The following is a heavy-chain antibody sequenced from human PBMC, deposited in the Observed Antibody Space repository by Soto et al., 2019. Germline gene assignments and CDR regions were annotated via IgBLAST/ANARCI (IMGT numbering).Heavy chain of an antibody. D-gene: IGHD5-18*01. Sequence: ASVKVSCKASGYTFTSYYMHWVRQAPGQGLEWMGIINPSGGSTSYAQKFQGRVTMTRDTSTSTVYMELSSLRSEDTAVYYCASAKPDTSDYYYYGMDVWGKGTTVTVSS. CDR2: INPSGGST. CDR1: GYTFTSYY. V-gene: IGHV1-46*01. CDR3: ASAKPDTSDYYYYGMDV. J-gene: IGHJ6*04.